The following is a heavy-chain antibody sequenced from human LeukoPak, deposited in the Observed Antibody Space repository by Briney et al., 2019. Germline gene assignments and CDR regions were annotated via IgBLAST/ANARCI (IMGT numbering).Heavy chain of an antibody. CDR2: INPSGGST. J-gene: IGHJ4*02. D-gene: IGHD3-16*01. CDR3: ARVAYDYVWGSYSHYFDY. CDR1: GYTFTSYY. V-gene: IGHV1-46*01. Sequence: GASVKVSCKASGYTFTSYYMHWVRQAPGQGLERMGIINPSGGSTSYAQKFQGRVTITRDTSTSTVYMELSSLRSEDTAVYYCARVAYDYVWGSYSHYFDYWGQGTLVTVSS.